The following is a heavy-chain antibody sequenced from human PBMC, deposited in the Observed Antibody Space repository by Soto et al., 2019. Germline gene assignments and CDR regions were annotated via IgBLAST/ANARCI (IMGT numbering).Heavy chain of an antibody. J-gene: IGHJ6*02. Sequence: SQTLSLTCAISGDSVSSNSAAWNWVRQSPSRGLEWLGRTYYRSKWYDDYAVSVKSRITISPDTSKNQFSLHLKSVTPEDTAMYYCARGAGRGYCSGNTCYSPYNYYGMDVWGQGTTVTVSS. CDR3: ARGAGRGYCSGNTCYSPYNYYGMDV. CDR1: GDSVSSNSAA. D-gene: IGHD2-15*01. V-gene: IGHV6-1*01. CDR2: TYYRSKWYD.